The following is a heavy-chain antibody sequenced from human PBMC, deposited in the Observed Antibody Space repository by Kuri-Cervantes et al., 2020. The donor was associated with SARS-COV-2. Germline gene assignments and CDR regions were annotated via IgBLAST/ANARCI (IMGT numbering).Heavy chain of an antibody. V-gene: IGHV1-18*04. CDR2: ISAYNGNT. D-gene: IGHD3-16*01. CDR1: GYTFTSYG. CDR3: ARWTFTGHWYFDL. Sequence: ASVKVSCKASGYTFTSYGISWVRQAPGQGLEWMGWISAYNGNTNYAQKLQGRVTMTTDTSTSTAHMELRSLRSDDTAVYYCARWTFTGHWYFDLWGRGTLVTVSS. J-gene: IGHJ2*01.